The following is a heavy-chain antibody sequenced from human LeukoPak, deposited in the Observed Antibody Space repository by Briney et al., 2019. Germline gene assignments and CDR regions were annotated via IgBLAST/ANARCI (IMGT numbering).Heavy chain of an antibody. D-gene: IGHD3-22*01. CDR1: GFTFDDYA. CDR3: AKATSPVVISHKDYFDY. CDR2: ISWNSGSI. Sequence: GGSLRLSCAASGFTFDDYAMHWVRQAPGKGLEWVSGISWNSGSIGYADSVKGRFTISRDNAKNSLYLQMNSLRAEDTALYYCAKATSPVVISHKDYFDYWGQGTLVTVS. V-gene: IGHV3-9*01. J-gene: IGHJ4*02.